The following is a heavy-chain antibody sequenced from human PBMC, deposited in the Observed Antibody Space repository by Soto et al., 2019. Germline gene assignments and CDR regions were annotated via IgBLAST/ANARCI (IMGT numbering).Heavy chain of an antibody. J-gene: IGHJ4*02. CDR2: ISPYNGNT. V-gene: IGHV1-18*01. Sequence: QVQLVQSGAEVKKPGASVKVSCKAFGYTFTNYGINWVRRAPGQGLEWMGWISPYNGNTNYAQKLQGRVTMTTDTTTSTAYMDLRSLRSDDTAVYYCARGGPGSRVWGRRLPFDYWGQGTLVTVSS. CDR3: ARGGPGSRVWGRRLPFDY. D-gene: IGHD6-19*01. CDR1: GYTFTNYG.